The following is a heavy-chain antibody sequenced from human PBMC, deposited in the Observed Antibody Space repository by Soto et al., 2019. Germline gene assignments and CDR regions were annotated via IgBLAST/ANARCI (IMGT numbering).Heavy chain of an antibody. V-gene: IGHV3-48*03. CDR2: MSAGGTI. J-gene: IGHJ3*01. CDR1: GFAFSSYE. D-gene: IGHD5-12*01. CDR3: AKEKSVMNSGYDAFDV. Sequence: HPGGSLRLSCAASGFAFSSYEMDWVRQAPGKGLEWIAYMSAGGTIHYADSVKGRFTISRDNAKNSLYLEMNSLRAEDTAVYYCAKEKSVMNSGYDAFDVWGQGTMVTVSS.